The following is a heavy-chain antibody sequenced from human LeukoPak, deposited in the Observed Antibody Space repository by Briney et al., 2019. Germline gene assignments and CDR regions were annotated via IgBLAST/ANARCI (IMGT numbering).Heavy chain of an antibody. V-gene: IGHV3-23*01. CDR2: ISGSGGST. D-gene: IGHD3-22*01. Sequence: GGSLRLSCAASRFTFSSYAMSWVRQAPGKGLEWVSTISGSGGSTYDTDSVKGRFTISRDNSRNTLYLQMNSLRAEDTAVYHCAKDRREVVIRDVIDIWGQGTMVTVSS. CDR3: AKDRREVVIRDVIDI. CDR1: RFTFSSYA. J-gene: IGHJ3*02.